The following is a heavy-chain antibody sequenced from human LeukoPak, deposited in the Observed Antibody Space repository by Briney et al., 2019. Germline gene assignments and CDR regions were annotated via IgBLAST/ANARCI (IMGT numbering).Heavy chain of an antibody. V-gene: IGHV4-38-2*02. CDR1: GFSINSGYY. D-gene: IGHD3-10*01. Sequence: SETLSLTCTVSGFSINSGYYWGWIRQPPGKGLEWIGTIYHSGTTYYKPSLTSRVTISQDTSKNQFSLKLNSVIAADTAVYYCATMMYGSGNYYNSDYWGQGILVTVSS. CDR3: ATMMYGSGNYYNSDY. CDR2: IYHSGTT. J-gene: IGHJ4*02.